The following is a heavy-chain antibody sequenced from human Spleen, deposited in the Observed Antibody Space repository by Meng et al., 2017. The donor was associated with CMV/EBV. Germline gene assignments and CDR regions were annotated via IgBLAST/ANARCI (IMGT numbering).Heavy chain of an antibody. J-gene: IGHJ3*02. Sequence: GSLRLSCTVSGGSVSSGSYYWSWIRQPPGKGLEWIGYINYSGSTKYNPSLKSRVTISVDTSKDQFSLKLKTVTAADTAVYYCARMSLIVGSIHDAFDMWGQGTMVTVSS. CDR3: ARMSLIVGSIHDAFDM. V-gene: IGHV4-61*01. D-gene: IGHD1-26*01. CDR2: INYSGST. CDR1: GGSVSSGSYY.